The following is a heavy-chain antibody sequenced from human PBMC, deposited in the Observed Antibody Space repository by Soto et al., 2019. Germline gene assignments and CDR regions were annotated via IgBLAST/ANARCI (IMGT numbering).Heavy chain of an antibody. CDR3: ARLDYYDAFDI. CDR2: IIPILGIA. J-gene: IGHJ3*02. D-gene: IGHD1-26*01. CDR1: GGTFGSYT. Sequence: ASVKVSCKASGGTFGSYTISWVRQAPGQGLEWMGRIIPILGIANYAQKFQGRVTITADKSTSTAYMELSSLRSEDTAVYYCARLDYYDAFDIWGQGTMVTVSS. V-gene: IGHV1-69*02.